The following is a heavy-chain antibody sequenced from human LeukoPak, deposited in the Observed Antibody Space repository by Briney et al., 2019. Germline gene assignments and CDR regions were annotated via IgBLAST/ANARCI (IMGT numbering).Heavy chain of an antibody. CDR2: IYYSGST. V-gene: IGHV4-59*01. CDR1: GGSISSYY. Sequence: SETLSLTCTVSGGSISSYYWSWIQQPPGKGLEWIGYIYYSGSTNYNPSLKSRVTISVDTSKNQFSLKLSSVTAADTAVYYCARDNPEDAFDIWGQGTMVTVSS. J-gene: IGHJ3*02. CDR3: ARDNPEDAFDI. D-gene: IGHD1-14*01.